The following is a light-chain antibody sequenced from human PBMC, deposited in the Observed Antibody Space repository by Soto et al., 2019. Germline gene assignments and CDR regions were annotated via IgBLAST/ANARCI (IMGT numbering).Light chain of an antibody. V-gene: IGKV1-39*01. Sequence: DIHMTQSPSTLSASFGDRVTISXRASRSISIYFNWYQQQRGXAPKXXXDSXSSLQRGGPSRFSGSGSGTDFTLTISSLQPEDFATYYCQQSYSTTRTFGQGTKVDIK. CDR1: RSISIY. CDR3: QQSYSTTRT. CDR2: SXS. J-gene: IGKJ1*01.